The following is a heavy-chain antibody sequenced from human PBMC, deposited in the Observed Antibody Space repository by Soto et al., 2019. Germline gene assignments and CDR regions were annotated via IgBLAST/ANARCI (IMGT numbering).Heavy chain of an antibody. V-gene: IGHV4-59*08. D-gene: IGHD2-15*01. CDR2: IYYSGST. J-gene: IGHJ4*02. CDR1: GGSITSYY. Sequence: PSETLSLTCTVSGGSITSYYWSWIRQPPGKGLEWIGHIYYSGSTNYNPSLKSRVTISVDTSKNQFSLKLSSVTAADTAVYYCARLSVLSFTSEDIDYWGQGTLVTVSS. CDR3: ARLSVLSFTSEDIDY.